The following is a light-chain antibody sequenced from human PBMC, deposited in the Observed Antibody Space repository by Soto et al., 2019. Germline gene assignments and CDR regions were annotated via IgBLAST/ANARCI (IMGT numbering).Light chain of an antibody. CDR2: GAS. CDR1: QSVSSY. CDR3: QQRSNWPPIT. V-gene: IGKV3-11*01. J-gene: IGKJ5*01. Sequence: EIVLTQSPATLSLSPGDRATLSCRASQSVSSYLAWYQQKPGQAPRLLIYGASSRATGIPDRFSGSGSGTDFTLTISRLEPEDFAVYYCQQRSNWPPITFGQGTRL.